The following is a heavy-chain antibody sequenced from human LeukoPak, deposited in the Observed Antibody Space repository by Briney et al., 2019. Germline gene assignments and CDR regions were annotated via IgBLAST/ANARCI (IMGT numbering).Heavy chain of an antibody. Sequence: SETLSLTCTVSGGSISSYYWTWIRQPAGKGLEWIGRIHTSGTTNYNPSLKSRVTMSVDKSKNQFSLKLSSVTAADTAVYYCARGDEWYFDYWGQGTLVTVSS. D-gene: IGHD3-3*01. CDR2: IHTSGTT. CDR3: ARGDEWYFDY. J-gene: IGHJ4*02. V-gene: IGHV4-4*07. CDR1: GGSISSYY.